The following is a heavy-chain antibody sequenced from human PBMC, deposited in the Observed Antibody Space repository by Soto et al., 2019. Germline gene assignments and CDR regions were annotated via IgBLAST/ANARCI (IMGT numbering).Heavy chain of an antibody. CDR2: ISYGGST. Sequence: QVQLQESGPGLVKPSQTLSLTCTVSGGSINSGGYCWSWIRQHPGKGLDWIGCISYGGSTSYNPSLKSRGTISVDTSKHPFSLKLTSVTAADTAVYYCSRGILVWGQGALITVSS. CDR1: GGSINSGGYC. J-gene: IGHJ4*02. V-gene: IGHV4-31*03. D-gene: IGHD5-18*01. CDR3: SRGILV.